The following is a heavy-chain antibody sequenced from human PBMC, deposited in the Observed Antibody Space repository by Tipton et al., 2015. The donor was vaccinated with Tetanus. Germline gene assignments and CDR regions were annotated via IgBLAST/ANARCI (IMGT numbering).Heavy chain of an antibody. D-gene: IGHD3-3*01. CDR3: ARDPAVLRFLEWLPDWYFAL. CDR1: GGSVRSGDYQ. CDR2: IYHRGST. J-gene: IGHJ2*01. Sequence: TLSLTCTVSGGSVRSGDYQWNWIRQPPGKGLEWIGNIYHRGSTYYNPSLKSRVTISVDTSKNQFSLKLSSVTAADTAVYYCARDPAVLRFLEWLPDWYFALWGRGTLVTVSS. V-gene: IGHV4-31*03.